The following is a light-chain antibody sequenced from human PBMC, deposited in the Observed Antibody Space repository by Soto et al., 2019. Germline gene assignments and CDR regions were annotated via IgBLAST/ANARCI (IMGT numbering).Light chain of an antibody. CDR3: QSYDTNDEVI. J-gene: IGLJ2*01. V-gene: IGLV6-57*01. CDR2: EDY. Sequence: NFMLTQPHSVSESPGKTVTISCTRSTGGIASHYVQWYQQRPGSSPTTVIYEDYQRPSGVPNRFTGSIDSSSNSASLTISGLKTDDEADYYCQSYDTNDEVIFGGGTQLTVL. CDR1: TGGIASHY.